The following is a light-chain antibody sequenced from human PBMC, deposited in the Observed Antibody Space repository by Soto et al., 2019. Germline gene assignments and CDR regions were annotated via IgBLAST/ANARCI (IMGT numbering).Light chain of an antibody. V-gene: IGLV2-14*03. Sequence: QSALTQPASVSGSPGQSITISCTGTTSVIGAYNFVSWYQQHPGKAPKLMLYDVNIRPSGVSNRFSGSKSGNTASLTISGLKADDEADYFCTSWTTSTTMIFGGGTKVTVL. J-gene: IGLJ2*01. CDR3: TSWTTSTTMI. CDR2: DVN. CDR1: TSVIGAYNF.